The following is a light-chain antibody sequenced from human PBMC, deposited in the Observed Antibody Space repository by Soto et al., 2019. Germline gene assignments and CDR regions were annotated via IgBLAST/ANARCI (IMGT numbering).Light chain of an antibody. J-gene: IGLJ1*01. CDR1: SSNIGAGYD. CDR2: GND. CDR3: QSYDSSLSRFV. V-gene: IGLV1-40*01. Sequence: QAVVTQSPSVSGAPGQRVTISCTGNSSNIGAGYDVHWYKQLPGTAPKVLIYGNDNRPLGVPDRFSGSKSGTSGSLVISGLQAEDEADYYCQSYDSSLSRFVFGSGTKLTVL.